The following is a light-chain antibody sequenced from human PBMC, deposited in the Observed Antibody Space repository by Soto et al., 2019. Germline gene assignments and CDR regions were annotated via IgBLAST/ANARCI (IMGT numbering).Light chain of an antibody. V-gene: IGKV3-20*01. CDR3: QQYGSSSYT. CDR2: DAS. CDR1: QSVSSSY. J-gene: IGKJ2*01. Sequence: EIVLTQSPGTLSLSPGERATLSCRASQSVSSSYLACYQQKPGQAPRLLIYDASSRATGIPDRFSGSGSGTDFTLTISRLEPEDFAVYYCQQYGSSSYTFGQGTKLEIK.